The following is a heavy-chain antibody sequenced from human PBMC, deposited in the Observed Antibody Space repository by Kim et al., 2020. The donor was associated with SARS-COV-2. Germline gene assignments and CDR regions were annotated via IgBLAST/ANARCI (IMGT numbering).Heavy chain of an antibody. Sequence: ASVKVSCKASGYTFTSYGISWVRQAPGQGLEWMGWISAYNGNTNYAQKLQGRVTMTTDTSTSTAYMELRSLRSDDTAVYYCARDGPTYYDFWSGYYWYNWFDPWGQGTLVTVSS. CDR3: ARDGPTYYDFWSGYYWYNWFDP. D-gene: IGHD3-3*01. J-gene: IGHJ5*02. CDR2: ISAYNGNT. CDR1: GYTFTSYG. V-gene: IGHV1-18*01.